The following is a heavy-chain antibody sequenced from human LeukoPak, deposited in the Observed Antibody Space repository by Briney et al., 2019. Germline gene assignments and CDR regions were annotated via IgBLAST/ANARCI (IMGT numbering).Heavy chain of an antibody. V-gene: IGHV1-69*01. CDR2: IIPIFGTA. D-gene: IGHD3-10*01. CDR1: GGTFSSYA. J-gene: IGHJ6*04. CDR3: ARSTMVRGGDYYYYGMDV. Sequence: SVKVSCKASGGTFSSYAISWVRQAPGQGLGWMGGIIPIFGTANYAQKFQGRVTITADESTSTAYMELSSLRSEDTAVYYCARSTMVRGGDYYYYGMDVWGKGTTVTVSS.